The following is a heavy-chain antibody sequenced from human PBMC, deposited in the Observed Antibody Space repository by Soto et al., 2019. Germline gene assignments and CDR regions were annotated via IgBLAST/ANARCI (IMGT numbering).Heavy chain of an antibody. CDR3: ARAARVSGSSQTRHAF. V-gene: IGHV4-34*01. Sequence: SETLSLTCSIYSGSFSGYYWSWIRQPPGKGLEWIGEISQSANTNYSPSLKSRVSISIDTSKKQFSLNLASVSAADTAVYYCARAARVSGSSQTRHAFWGQGTLVTVSS. CDR2: ISQSANT. CDR1: SGSFSGYY. D-gene: IGHD6-6*01. J-gene: IGHJ4*02.